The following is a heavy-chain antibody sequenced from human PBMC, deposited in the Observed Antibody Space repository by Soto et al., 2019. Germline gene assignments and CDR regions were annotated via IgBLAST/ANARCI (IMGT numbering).Heavy chain of an antibody. CDR3: ARDWLIVDTDDAAFDI. Sequence: GGSLRLSCAASGFTFSDYYMSWIRQAPGKGLEWVSYISSSGSTIYYADSVKGRFTISRDNAKNSLYLQMNSLRAEDTAVYYCARDWLIVDTDDAAFDIWGQGTMVTVSS. CDR1: GFTFSDYY. J-gene: IGHJ3*02. CDR2: ISSSGSTI. D-gene: IGHD5-18*01. V-gene: IGHV3-11*01.